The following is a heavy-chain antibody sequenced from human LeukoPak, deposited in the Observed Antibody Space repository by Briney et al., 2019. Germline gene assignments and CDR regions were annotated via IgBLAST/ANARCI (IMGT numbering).Heavy chain of an antibody. J-gene: IGHJ5*02. CDR3: ARVGGSGSYYSVLDWFDP. CDR1: GYSISSGYY. CDR2: IYHSGST. V-gene: IGHV4-38-2*01. Sequence: SETLPLTCAVSGYSISSGYYWGWIRQPPGKGLEWIGSIYHSGSTYYNPSLKSRVTISVDTSKNQFSLKLSSVTAADTAVYYCARVGGSGSYYSVLDWFDPWGQGTLVTVSS. D-gene: IGHD3-10*01.